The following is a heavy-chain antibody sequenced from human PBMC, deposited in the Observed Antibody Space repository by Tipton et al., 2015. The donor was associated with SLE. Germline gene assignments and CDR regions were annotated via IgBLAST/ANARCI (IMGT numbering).Heavy chain of an antibody. V-gene: IGHV1-18*01. D-gene: IGHD6-13*01. CDR3: AREGGSSWVYCYYYGMDV. CDR1: GYTFTSYG. J-gene: IGHJ6*02. Sequence: QSGAEVKKPGASVKVSCKASGYTFTSYGISWVRQAPGQGLEWMGWISAYNGNTNYAQKLQGRVTMTTDTSTSTAYMELRSLGSDDTAVYYCAREGGSSWVYCYYYGMDVWGQGTTVTVSS. CDR2: ISAYNGNT.